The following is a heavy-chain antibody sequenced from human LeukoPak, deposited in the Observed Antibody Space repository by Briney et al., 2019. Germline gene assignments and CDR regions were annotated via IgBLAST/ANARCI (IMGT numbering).Heavy chain of an antibody. J-gene: IGHJ4*02. CDR2: VTPNSGDT. Sequence: ASVKVSCKASGYTFTGYHMHWVRQAPGQGLEWMGRVTPNSGDTNYAQKFQGRVTMTRDTSISTAYMELSRLRSDDTAVYYCTRESGSYHGNDFWGQGTLVTVSS. V-gene: IGHV1-2*06. CDR3: TRESGSYHGNDF. CDR1: GYTFTGYH. D-gene: IGHD1-26*01.